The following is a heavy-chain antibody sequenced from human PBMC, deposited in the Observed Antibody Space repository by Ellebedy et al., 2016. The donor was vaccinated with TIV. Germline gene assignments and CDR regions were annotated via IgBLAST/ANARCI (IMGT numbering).Heavy chain of an antibody. CDR2: ISRSDDST. Sequence: GESLKISCAASGFTFSNYAMSWVRQAPGKGLEWVSAISRSDDSTSYADSVKGRFTISRDNSKNTLYLQMNSLRAEDTAVYYCARGGVVGPYGMDVWGQGTTVTVSS. CDR3: ARGGVVGPYGMDV. D-gene: IGHD1-26*01. V-gene: IGHV3-23*01. J-gene: IGHJ6*02. CDR1: GFTFSNYA.